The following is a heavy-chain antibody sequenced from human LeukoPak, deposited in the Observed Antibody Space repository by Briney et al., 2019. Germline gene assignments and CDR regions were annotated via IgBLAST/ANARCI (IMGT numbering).Heavy chain of an antibody. CDR2: IYHSGST. CDR1: GGSISSGGYY. CDR3: ARALYYYDSAEIDYYMDV. J-gene: IGHJ6*03. D-gene: IGHD3-22*01. V-gene: IGHV4-30-2*01. Sequence: PSETLSLTCTVSGGSISSGGYYWSWIRQPPGKGLEWIGYIYHSGSTYYNPSLKSRVTISVDRSKNQFSLKLSSVTAADTAVYHCARALYYYDSAEIDYYMDVWGKGTTVTVSS.